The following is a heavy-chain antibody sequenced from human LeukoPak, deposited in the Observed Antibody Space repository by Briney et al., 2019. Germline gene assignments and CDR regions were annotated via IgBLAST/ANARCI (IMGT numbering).Heavy chain of an antibody. CDR3: AARPVLHDWFDP. V-gene: IGHV1-69*05. CDR2: IIPIFGTA. J-gene: IGHJ5*02. CDR1: GGTFSSYA. D-gene: IGHD2/OR15-2a*01. Sequence: SVKVSCKASGGTFSSYAISWVRQAPGQGLEWMGGIIPIFGTANYAQKFQGRVTITTDESTSTAYMELSSLRSEDTAVYYCAARPVLHDWFDPWGQGTLVTVSS.